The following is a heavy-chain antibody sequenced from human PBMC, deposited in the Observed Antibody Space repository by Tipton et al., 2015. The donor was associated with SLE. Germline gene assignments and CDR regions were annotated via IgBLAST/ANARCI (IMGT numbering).Heavy chain of an antibody. CDR2: MGPNSGNT. J-gene: IGHJ4*02. Sequence: QVQLVQSGAEVKKPGASVEVSCKASGYTFASYDINWVRQAPRQGLEWMGWMGPNSGNTGYAQKFQGRVTMTRNTSTTTAYMELNSLRSEDTAVYYCARGVYAASSSYYFDYWGQGTLVTVSS. CDR3: ARGVYAASSSYYFDY. D-gene: IGHD2/OR15-2a*01. CDR1: GYTFASYD. V-gene: IGHV1-8*01.